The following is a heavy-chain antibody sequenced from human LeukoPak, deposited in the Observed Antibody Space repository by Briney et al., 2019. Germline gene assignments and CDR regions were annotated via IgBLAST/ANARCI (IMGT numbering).Heavy chain of an antibody. Sequence: GGSLRLSCVVSGFMFHDHGMSWVRQAPGKGLEWVSGVNWDGGVTAYSDSVKGRFTISRDNANNSLYLKMNSLRAEDTAVYYCARGYYYGSGSNWFDPWGQGTLVTVSS. CDR3: ARGYYYGSGSNWFDP. D-gene: IGHD3-10*01. CDR2: VNWDGGVT. CDR1: GFMFHDHG. V-gene: IGHV3-20*04. J-gene: IGHJ5*02.